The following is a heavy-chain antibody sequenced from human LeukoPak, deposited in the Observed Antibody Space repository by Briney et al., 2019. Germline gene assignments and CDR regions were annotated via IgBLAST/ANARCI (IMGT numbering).Heavy chain of an antibody. CDR2: ISSSGSTR. J-gene: IGHJ4*03. Sequence: GGSLRLSCAASGFTFSSFEMTWVRQAPGKGLEWISYISSSGSTRYYADSVKGRFAISRDNAKNSLYLQMDRLRAEDTAVYYCARDNYSGSRYLDYWGQGTLVTVSS. CDR3: ARDNYSGSRYLDY. CDR1: GFTFSSFE. V-gene: IGHV3-48*03. D-gene: IGHD1-26*01.